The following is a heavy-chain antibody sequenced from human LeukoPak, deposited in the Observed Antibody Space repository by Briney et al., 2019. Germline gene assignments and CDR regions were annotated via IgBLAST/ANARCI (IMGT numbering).Heavy chain of an antibody. Sequence: GGSLRLSCAASGFTFSSYWMHWVRQAPGKGLVLVSRINSDGSSTSYADSVKGRFTISRDNAKNTLYLQMNSLRAEDTAVYYCARDHVVVVPAAYYYYGMDVWGQGTTVTVSS. CDR3: ARDHVVVVPAAYYYYGMDV. CDR2: INSDGSST. V-gene: IGHV3-74*01. CDR1: GFTFSSYW. J-gene: IGHJ6*02. D-gene: IGHD2-2*01.